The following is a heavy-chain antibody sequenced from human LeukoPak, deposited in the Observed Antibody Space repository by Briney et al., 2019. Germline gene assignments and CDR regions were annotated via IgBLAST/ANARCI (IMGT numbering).Heavy chain of an antibody. CDR1: GFTFSSYG. D-gene: IGHD6-19*01. J-gene: IGHJ4*02. V-gene: IGHV3-33*01. CDR3: ARGQKGGIAVAGVDY. CDR2: IWYDGSNK. Sequence: GGSLRLSCAASGFTFSSYGMHWVRQAPGKGLEWVAVIWYDGSNKYYADSVKGRFTISRDNSKNTLYLQMNSLRAEDTAVYYCARGQKGGIAVAGVDYWGQGTLVTVSS.